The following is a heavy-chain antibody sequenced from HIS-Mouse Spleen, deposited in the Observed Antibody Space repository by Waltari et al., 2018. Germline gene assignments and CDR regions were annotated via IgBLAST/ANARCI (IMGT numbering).Heavy chain of an antibody. J-gene: IGHJ4*02. CDR1: GGSFSGYY. V-gene: IGHV4-34*01. D-gene: IGHD6-19*01. CDR3: ARAVADLFDY. Sequence: QVQLQQWGAGLLKPSETLSLTCAVYGGSFSGYYWSWIRQPPGKGLEWIGEINHSGSTNYNPSLKSRVTISVDTSKNQFSLKLSSVTAADTAVYYCARAVADLFDYWGQGTLVTVSS. CDR2: INHSGST.